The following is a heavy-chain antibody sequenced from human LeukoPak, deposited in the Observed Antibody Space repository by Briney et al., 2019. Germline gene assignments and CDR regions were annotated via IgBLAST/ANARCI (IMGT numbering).Heavy chain of an antibody. CDR1: GGSISSYY. Sequence: SETLSLTCTVSGGSISSYYWSWIRQPPGKGLEWIGYIYYSGSTNYNPSLKSRVTISVDTSKNQFSLKLSSVTAADTAVYYCARYHYGGYSWFDPWGQGTLVTVSS. V-gene: IGHV4-59*08. D-gene: IGHD4-17*01. J-gene: IGHJ5*02. CDR2: IYYSGST. CDR3: ARYHYGGYSWFDP.